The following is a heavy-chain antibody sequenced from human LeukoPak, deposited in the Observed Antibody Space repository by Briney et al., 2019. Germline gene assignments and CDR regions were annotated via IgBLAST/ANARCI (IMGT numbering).Heavy chain of an antibody. CDR3: AREAVDSSGSESDY. D-gene: IGHD3-22*01. J-gene: IGHJ4*02. CDR1: GYTFTDYF. Sequence: SVKVSCKASGYTFTDYFIHWVRQAPGQGLEWMGRIIPIFGIANYAQKFQGRVTITADKSTSTAYMELSSLRSEDTAVYYCAREAVDSSGSESDYWGQGTLVTVSS. CDR2: IIPIFGIA. V-gene: IGHV1-69*04.